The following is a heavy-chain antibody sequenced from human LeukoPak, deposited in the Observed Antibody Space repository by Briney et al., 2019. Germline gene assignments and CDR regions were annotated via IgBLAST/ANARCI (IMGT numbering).Heavy chain of an antibody. V-gene: IGHV4-34*01. Sequence: SETLSLTCAVYGGSFSGYYWSWIRQPPGKGLEWIGEINHSGSTNYNPSPKSRATISVDTSKNQFSLKLSSVTAADTAVYYCARGKGLYGSGSYYAVDYWGQGTLVTVSS. CDR1: GGSFSGYY. CDR3: ARGKGLYGSGSYYAVDY. D-gene: IGHD3-10*01. CDR2: INHSGST. J-gene: IGHJ4*02.